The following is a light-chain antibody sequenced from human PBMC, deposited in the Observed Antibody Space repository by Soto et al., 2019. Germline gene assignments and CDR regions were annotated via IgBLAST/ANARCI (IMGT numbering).Light chain of an antibody. J-gene: IGKJ5*01. V-gene: IGKV3-15*01. CDR1: QSVSSN. CDR2: GAS. CDR3: KQYNNWPS. Sequence: EVVMTQSPGTLSLSPGERATLSCRASQSVSSNLAWYQQKPGQAPRLLIYGASTRATGIPARFSGSGSGTEFTLTISSLQSEDFAVYYCKQYNNWPSFGQGTRLEIK.